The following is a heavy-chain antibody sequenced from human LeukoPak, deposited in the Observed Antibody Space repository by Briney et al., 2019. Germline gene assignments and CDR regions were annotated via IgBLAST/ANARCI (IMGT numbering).Heavy chain of an antibody. D-gene: IGHD3-9*01. CDR2: IYPGDSDT. V-gene: IGHV5-51*01. CDR1: GYSFTSYW. J-gene: IGHJ5*02. Sequence: GESLKISCKGSGYSFTSYWIGWVRQMPGKGLEWMGIIYPGDSDTRYSPSFQDQVTISADKPISTAYLQWYSLKASDTAIYYCVRSPTGSNNWFDPWGQGTLVTVSS. CDR3: VRSPTGSNNWFDP.